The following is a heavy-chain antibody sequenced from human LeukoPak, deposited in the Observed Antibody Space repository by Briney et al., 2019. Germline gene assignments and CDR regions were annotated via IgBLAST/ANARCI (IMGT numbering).Heavy chain of an antibody. CDR3: AKGGQDFDFWRFDL. J-gene: IGHJ5*02. CDR2: ISDTGGRT. CDR1: GFTFTDSA. D-gene: IGHD3-3*01. Sequence: RPGGSLRLSWAASGFTFTDSAVSWVRHSPGEGLKWVSSISDTGGRTYYADSVKGRFTITRDNSRNTVSLQMNSLTAGDTARYYCAKGGQDFDFWRFDLWGQGILVIVSS. V-gene: IGHV3-23*01.